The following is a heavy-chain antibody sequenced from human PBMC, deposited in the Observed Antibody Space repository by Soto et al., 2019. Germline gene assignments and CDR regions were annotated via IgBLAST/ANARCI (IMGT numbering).Heavy chain of an antibody. CDR3: ARDFFSISPRWYDVFDI. Sequence: QVQLVQSGGEVKKPGASVKVSCKASGYTFTSYGISWVRQAPGQGLEWMGWISTYNGDTNFAQKFQGRVTLTTDASTTTAYMELRSLRSDDSAVYFCARDFFSISPRWYDVFDIWGQGTMVTVSS. V-gene: IGHV1-18*01. CDR2: ISTYNGDT. CDR1: GYTFTSYG. J-gene: IGHJ3*02. D-gene: IGHD2-15*01.